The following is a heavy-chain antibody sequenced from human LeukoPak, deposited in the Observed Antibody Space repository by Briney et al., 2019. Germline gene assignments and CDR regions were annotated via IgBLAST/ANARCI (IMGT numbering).Heavy chain of an antibody. CDR1: GYTFTGYY. CDR3: ARDTGGGYSYGWNYFDY. V-gene: IGHV1-2*02. J-gene: IGHJ4*02. Sequence: ASVKVSCKASGYTFTGYYMHWVRQAPGQGLEWMGWINPNSGGTNYAQKFQGRVTMTRDTSISTAYMELSRLRSDDTAVYYCARDTGGGYSYGWNYFDYWGQGTLVTVSS. D-gene: IGHD5-18*01. CDR2: INPNSGGT.